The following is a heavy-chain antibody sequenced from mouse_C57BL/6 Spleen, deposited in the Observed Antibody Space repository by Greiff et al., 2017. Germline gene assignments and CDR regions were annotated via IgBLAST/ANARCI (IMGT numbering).Heavy chain of an antibody. J-gene: IGHJ4*01. CDR1: GYTFTSYW. Sequence: QVQLKQPGAELVKPGASVKLSCKASGYTFTSYWMRWVKQRPGQGLEWIGMIHPNSGSTNYNEKFKSKATLTVDKSSSTAYMQLSSLTSEDSAVYYCARYIRNAMDYWGQGTSVTVSS. D-gene: IGHD1-3*01. CDR2: IHPNSGST. CDR3: ARYIRNAMDY. V-gene: IGHV1-64*01.